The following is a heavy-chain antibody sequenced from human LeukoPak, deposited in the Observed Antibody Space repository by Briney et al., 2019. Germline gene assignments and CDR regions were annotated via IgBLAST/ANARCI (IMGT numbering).Heavy chain of an antibody. CDR2: ISAYNGNT. Sequence: ASVKVSCKASGYTFTSYGISWVRQAPGQGLEWMGWISAYNGNTNYAQKLQGRVTMTTDTSTSTAYMELRSLRSDDTAVYYCARDNSVEDTAWWFDPWGQGTLVTVSS. CDR3: ARDNSVEDTAWWFDP. V-gene: IGHV1-18*01. J-gene: IGHJ5*02. D-gene: IGHD4-23*01. CDR1: GYTFTSYG.